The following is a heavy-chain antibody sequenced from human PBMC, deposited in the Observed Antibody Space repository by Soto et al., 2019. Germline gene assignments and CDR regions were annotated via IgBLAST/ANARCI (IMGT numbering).Heavy chain of an antibody. J-gene: IGHJ3*02. V-gene: IGHV1-69*06. Sequence: QVQLVQSGAEVKKPGSSVKVSCKASGGTFSSYAISWVRQAPGQGLEWMGGIIPIFGTANYAQKFQGRVTITADKSTSTAYMELSRLRSEDTAVYYCARGLADIVVVPAAIRGDGGFDIWGQGTMVTVSS. CDR1: GGTFSSYA. D-gene: IGHD2-2*02. CDR2: IIPIFGTA. CDR3: ARGLADIVVVPAAIRGDGGFDI.